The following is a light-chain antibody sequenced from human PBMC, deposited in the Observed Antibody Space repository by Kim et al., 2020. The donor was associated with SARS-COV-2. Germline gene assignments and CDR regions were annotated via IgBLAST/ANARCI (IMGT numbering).Light chain of an antibody. CDR3: NSRDSNDNVV. J-gene: IGLJ2*01. V-gene: IGLV3-19*01. CDR1: SLRSYY. Sequence: SSELTQDPAVSVALGQTVRITCQGDSLRSYYATWYQQKPGQAPILVIYGKNNRPSGLPDRFSGSSSGNTASFTITGTQAGDEADYYCNSRDSNDNVVICG. CDR2: GKN.